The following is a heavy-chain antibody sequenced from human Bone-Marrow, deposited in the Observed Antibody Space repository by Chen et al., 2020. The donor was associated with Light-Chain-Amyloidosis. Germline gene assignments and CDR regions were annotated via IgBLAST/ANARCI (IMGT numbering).Heavy chain of an antibody. CDR2: ITWSSTYV. V-gene: IGHV3-21*01. J-gene: IGHJ5*01. D-gene: IGHD3-16*02. CDR1: GCDFINSA. CDR3: ARYFYDYGWGSYRPDS. Sequence: EVQLVESGGGLVKPGGSLRLPCAASGCDFINSAMIWVRQAPGEGLEWVSSITWSSTYVYYADSVEGRFTISRDDAKNSLFLRMNGLRAEDTAVYYCARYFYDYGWGSYRPDSWGQGTLVTVSS.